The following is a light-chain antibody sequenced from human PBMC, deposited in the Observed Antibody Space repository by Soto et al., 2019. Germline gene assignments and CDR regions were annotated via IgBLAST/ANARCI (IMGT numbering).Light chain of an antibody. CDR2: DAS. V-gene: IGKV1-33*01. CDR1: QDISNY. CDR3: QQYDNFPRAIN. Sequence: DIQMTQSPYSLSASVGDRVTIACQASQDISNYLHWYQQKPGKAPKLLIYDASNLETGVPSRFSGSGSGTDFTFTISSLQPEDIATYYCQQYDNFPRAINFGQGTRLETK. J-gene: IGKJ5*01.